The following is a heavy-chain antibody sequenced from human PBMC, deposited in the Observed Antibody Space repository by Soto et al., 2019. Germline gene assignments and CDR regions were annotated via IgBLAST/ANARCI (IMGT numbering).Heavy chain of an antibody. V-gene: IGHV3-23*01. CDR2: ISGSGGST. D-gene: IGHD1-7*01. CDR3: ARSQLELRYYYYGMDV. Sequence: GGSLRLSCAASGFTFSSYAMSWVRQAPGKGLEWVSAISGSGGSTYYADSVKGRFTISRDNAKNSLYLQMNSLRAEDTAVYYCARSQLELRYYYYGMDVWGQGTTVTVSS. CDR1: GFTFSSYA. J-gene: IGHJ6*02.